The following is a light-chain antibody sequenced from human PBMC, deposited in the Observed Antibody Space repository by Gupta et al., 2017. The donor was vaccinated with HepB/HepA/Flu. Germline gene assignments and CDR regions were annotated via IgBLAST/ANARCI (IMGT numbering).Light chain of an antibody. CDR1: QSVSYSANNKNY. J-gene: IGKJ3*01. Sequence: DIVMTHSPDSLAVSLGERATIDCKSSQSVSYSANNKNYLAWYQQRPGQPPKLLIYGASARASVVPDRFSGSGYGIDFTLTISSLQAEDVAVYYSQQDEGTPPNTFGHGTNVDIK. CDR2: GAS. CDR3: QQDEGTPPNT. V-gene: IGKV4-1*01.